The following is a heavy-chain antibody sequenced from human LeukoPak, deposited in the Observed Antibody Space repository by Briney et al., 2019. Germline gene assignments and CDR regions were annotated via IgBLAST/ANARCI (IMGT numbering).Heavy chain of an antibody. J-gene: IGHJ4*02. CDR3: ARVRYYGSENFDY. D-gene: IGHD3-10*01. V-gene: IGHV4-31*03. Sequence: SQTLFLTCTVSGGSISSGGYYWSWIRQHPGKGLEWIGYIYYSGSTYYNPSLKSRVTISVDTSKNQFSLKLSSVTAADTAVYYCARVRYYGSENFDYWGQGTLVTVSS. CDR2: IYYSGST. CDR1: GGSISSGGYY.